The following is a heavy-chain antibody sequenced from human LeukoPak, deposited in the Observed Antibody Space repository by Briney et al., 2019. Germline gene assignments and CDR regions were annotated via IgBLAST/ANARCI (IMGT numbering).Heavy chain of an antibody. V-gene: IGHV3-64*01. CDR2: ISSNGGST. Sequence: GGSLRLSCAASGFTFSSYAMHWVRQAPGKGLEYVSAISSNGGSTYYANSVKGRFTISRDNSKNTLYLQMGSLRAEDMAVYYCARGYYDFWSGYYHSSGYYFDYWGQGTLVTVSS. D-gene: IGHD3-3*01. J-gene: IGHJ4*02. CDR3: ARGYYDFWSGYYHSSGYYFDY. CDR1: GFTFSSYA.